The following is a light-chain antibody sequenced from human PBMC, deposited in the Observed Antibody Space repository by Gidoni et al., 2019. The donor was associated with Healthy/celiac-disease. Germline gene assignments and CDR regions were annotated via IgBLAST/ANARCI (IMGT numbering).Light chain of an antibody. J-gene: IGKJ4*01. CDR3: QQSYSTPS. Sequence: DIQMTQSPYSLSASVGDRVTITCRASQIISSYLNWYQQKPGKAPKLLIYAASILQSGVPSSFSCSGSGTDFTLTISSLQPEDFATYYCQQSYSTPSCGGGTKVEIK. CDR1: QIISSY. V-gene: IGKV1-39*01. CDR2: AAS.